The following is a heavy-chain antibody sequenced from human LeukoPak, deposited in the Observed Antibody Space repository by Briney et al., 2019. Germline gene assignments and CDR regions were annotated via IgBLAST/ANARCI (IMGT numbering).Heavy chain of an antibody. D-gene: IGHD2-15*01. CDR1: GGTFSSYA. V-gene: IGHV1-69*04. CDR2: IIPILGIA. Sequence: SVTVSFKASGGTFSSYAISWVRQAPGQGLEWMGRIIPILGIANYAQKFQGRVTITADKSTSTAYMELSSLRSEDTAVYYCARGAATHDDVWGQGTTVTVSS. CDR3: ARGAATHDDV. J-gene: IGHJ6*02.